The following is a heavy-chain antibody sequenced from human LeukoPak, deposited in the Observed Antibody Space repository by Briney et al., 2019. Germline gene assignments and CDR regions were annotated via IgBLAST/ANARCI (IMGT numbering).Heavy chain of an antibody. CDR2: ISSSSSYI. CDR1: GFTFSSYS. Sequence: PGGSLRLSCAASGFTFSSYSMNWVRQAPGKGLEWVSSISSSSSYIYYADSVKGRFTISRDNAKNSLYLQMNSLRAEDTAVYYCARDAYYYGSGSLNWFDPWGQGTLVTVSS. CDR3: ARDAYYYGSGSLNWFDP. D-gene: IGHD3-10*01. J-gene: IGHJ5*02. V-gene: IGHV3-21*01.